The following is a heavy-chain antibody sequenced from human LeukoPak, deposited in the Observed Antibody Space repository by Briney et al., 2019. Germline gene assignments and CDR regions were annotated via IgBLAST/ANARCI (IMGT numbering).Heavy chain of an antibody. V-gene: IGHV4-34*01. Sequence: PSETLSLTCAVYGGSFSGYYWSWIRQPPGKGLEWIGEINHSGSTNYNPSLKSRVTISVDTSKNQFSLKLSSVTAADTAVYYCASDNDFWSGYYNMGGYFDYWGQGTLVTVSS. J-gene: IGHJ4*02. CDR3: ASDNDFWSGYYNMGGYFDY. CDR1: GGSFSGYY. D-gene: IGHD3-3*01. CDR2: INHSGST.